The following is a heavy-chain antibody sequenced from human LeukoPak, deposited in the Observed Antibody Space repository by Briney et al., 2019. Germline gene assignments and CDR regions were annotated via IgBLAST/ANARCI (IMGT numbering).Heavy chain of an antibody. V-gene: IGHV3-13*01. CDR1: GFTFDDYA. J-gene: IGHJ6*03. D-gene: IGHD2-15*01. CDR2: IGTAGEI. Sequence: GGSLRFSCAASGFTFDDYAMHWVRQATGKGLEWVSGIGTAGEIYYPGSVKGRFTISRENAKNSLYLQMNSLRAEDTAVYYCARVVRGPYYYYMDVWGKGTTVTISS. CDR3: ARVVRGPYYYYMDV.